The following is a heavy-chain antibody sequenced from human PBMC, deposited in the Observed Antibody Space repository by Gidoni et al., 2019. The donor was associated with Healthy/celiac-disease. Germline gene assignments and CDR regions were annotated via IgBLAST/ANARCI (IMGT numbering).Heavy chain of an antibody. J-gene: IGHJ3*02. Sequence: QVQLQESGPGLVKPSETLSLTCTGSGGSIRSYYWSWIRQPPGKGLEWIGYIYYSGSTNYNPSLKSRVTISVDTAKNQFSLKLSSVTAADTAVYYCARAGGDCYSCAFDIWGQGTMVTVSS. CDR1: GGSIRSYY. CDR3: ARAGGDCYSCAFDI. V-gene: IGHV4-59*01. D-gene: IGHD2-21*02. CDR2: IYYSGST.